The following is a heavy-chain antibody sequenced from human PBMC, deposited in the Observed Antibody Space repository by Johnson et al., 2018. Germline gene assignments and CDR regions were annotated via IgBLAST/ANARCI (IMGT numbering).Heavy chain of an antibody. J-gene: IGHJ6*02. D-gene: IGHD1-26*01. CDR2: ITIRSDII. CDR3: ARTVGATSAYDYGRDV. V-gene: IGHV3-21*05. CDR1: GFSFRTYS. Sequence: EVRLGECGGGLVKPGGSLRLSCAASGFSFRTYSMNWVRQAPGQGLEWLSYITIRSDIIYYADSVKGRFTISRDNAKNSLYLQMNSLRAEYTAVYYWARTVGATSAYDYGRDVWGQGTTVTVSS.